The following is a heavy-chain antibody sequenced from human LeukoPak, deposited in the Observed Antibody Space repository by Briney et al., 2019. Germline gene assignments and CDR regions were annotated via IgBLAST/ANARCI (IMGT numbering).Heavy chain of an antibody. Sequence: GASVKVSCKASGYTFTSYGISWVRQAPGQGLEWMGWISAYTGNTNYAQKLQGRVTMTTDTSTSTAYMELRSLRSDDTAVYYCARDEPAISGESAFDIGGQGTMVTVS. J-gene: IGHJ3*02. D-gene: IGHD7-27*01. CDR2: ISAYTGNT. V-gene: IGHV1-18*01. CDR1: GYTFTSYG. CDR3: ARDEPAISGESAFDI.